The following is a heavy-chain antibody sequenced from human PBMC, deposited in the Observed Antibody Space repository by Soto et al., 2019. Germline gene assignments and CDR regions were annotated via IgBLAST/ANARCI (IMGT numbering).Heavy chain of an antibody. V-gene: IGHV4-34*01. CDR3: ARSMYSTSAQLYYGMDV. CDR2: INHSGST. J-gene: IGHJ6*02. CDR1: GGSFSDYF. D-gene: IGHD6-6*01. Sequence: SETLSLTCAVYGGSFSDYFWTWIRQPPGKGLEWIGEINHSGSTNFNPSLKSRVAISADTSRNQFSLKLSSATAADTAVYYCARSMYSTSAQLYYGMDVWGQGTTVTVSS.